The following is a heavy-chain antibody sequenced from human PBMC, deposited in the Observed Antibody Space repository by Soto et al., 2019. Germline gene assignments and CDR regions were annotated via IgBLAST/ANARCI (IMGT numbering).Heavy chain of an antibody. V-gene: IGHV3-66*01. CDR3: ARDQFCSGGSCPYDAFDI. D-gene: IGHD2-15*01. CDR1: GFTVSSNY. Sequence: GGSLRLSCAASGFTVSSNYMSWVRQAPGKGLEWVSVIYSGGSTYYADSVKGRFTISRDNSKNTLYLQMNSLRAEDTAVYYCARDQFCSGGSCPYDAFDIWGQGTMVTVSS. J-gene: IGHJ3*02. CDR2: IYSGGST.